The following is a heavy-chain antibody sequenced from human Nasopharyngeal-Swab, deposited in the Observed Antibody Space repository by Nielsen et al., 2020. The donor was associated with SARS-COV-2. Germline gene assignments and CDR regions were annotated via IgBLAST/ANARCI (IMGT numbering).Heavy chain of an antibody. D-gene: IGHD5-24*01. V-gene: IGHV3-9*01. CDR2: ISWNSGSI. Sequence: SLKISCAASGFTFDDYATHWVRQAPGKGLEWVSGISWNSGSIGYADSVKGRFTISRDNAKNSLYLQMNSLRAEDTALYYCAKGDGLGATTASFDYWGQGTLVTVSS. CDR1: GFTFDDYA. CDR3: AKGDGLGATTASFDY. J-gene: IGHJ4*02.